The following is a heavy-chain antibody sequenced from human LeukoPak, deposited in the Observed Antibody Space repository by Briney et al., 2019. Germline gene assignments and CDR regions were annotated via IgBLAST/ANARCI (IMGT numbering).Heavy chain of an antibody. Sequence: PGGSLRLSCAASGFNFNKYAIHWVRQATGRGLEWVAVITDDGRTKYYADSVKGRFIVSRDNSKNTLFLQMNSLRGDDTAMYYCARAFYSGSDPLDYWGQGTLVTVSS. D-gene: IGHD3-10*01. CDR1: GFNFNKYA. V-gene: IGHV3-30*04. J-gene: IGHJ4*02. CDR3: ARAFYSGSDPLDY. CDR2: ITDDGRTK.